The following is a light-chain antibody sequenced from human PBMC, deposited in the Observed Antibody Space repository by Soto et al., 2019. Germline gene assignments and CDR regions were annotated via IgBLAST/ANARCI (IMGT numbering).Light chain of an antibody. CDR2: EAS. Sequence: DIQMTQSPSTLSASVGDRVTITCRASQGISRWLAWDQQKPGRAPKLLIYEASILESGVPSRFSGSGSGTEFTLTISSLQPSDFATYYCQQSNSKSWTFGQGTRVEIK. CDR1: QGISRW. J-gene: IGKJ1*01. V-gene: IGKV1-5*01. CDR3: QQSNSKSWT.